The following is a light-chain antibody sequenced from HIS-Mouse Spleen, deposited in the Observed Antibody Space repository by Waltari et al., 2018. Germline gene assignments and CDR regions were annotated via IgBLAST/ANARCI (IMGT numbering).Light chain of an antibody. V-gene: IGLV3-19*01. Sequence: SSELTQDPAVSVALGQTVRIPCQGDSLRSYYASWYQQKPGQAPVLVIYGKNNRPSGIPDRFSGSSSGNTASLTITGAQAEDEADYYFNSRDSSGNHLVFGGGTKLTVL. CDR3: NSRDSSGNHLV. CDR1: SLRSYY. J-gene: IGLJ3*02. CDR2: GKN.